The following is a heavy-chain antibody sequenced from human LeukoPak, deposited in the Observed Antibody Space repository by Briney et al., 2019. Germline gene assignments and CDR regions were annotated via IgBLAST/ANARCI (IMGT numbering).Heavy chain of an antibody. V-gene: IGHV4-39*01. CDR3: ARTLRYGSGSYYFDY. CDR2: IYYSGST. D-gene: IGHD3-10*01. J-gene: IGHJ4*02. Sequence: TSETLSLTCTVSGGSISSSSYYWGWIRQPPGKGLEWIGSIYYSGSTYYNPSLKSRVTISVDTSKNQFSLKLSSVTAADTAVYYCARTLRYGSGSYYFDYWGQGTLVTVSS. CDR1: GGSISSSSYY.